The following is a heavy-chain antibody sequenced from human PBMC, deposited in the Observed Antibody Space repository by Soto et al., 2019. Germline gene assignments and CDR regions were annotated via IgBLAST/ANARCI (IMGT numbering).Heavy chain of an antibody. J-gene: IGHJ6*02. CDR3: ARDSKSYYGSGSYWPTAYYYYGMDV. CDR2: IYYSGST. V-gene: IGHV4-31*03. CDR1: GGSISSGGYY. D-gene: IGHD3-10*01. Sequence: SETLSLACTVSGGSISSGGYYWSWIRQHPGKGLEWIGYIYYSGSTYYNPSLKSRVTISVDTSKNQFSLKLSSVTAADTAVYYCARDSKSYYGSGSYWPTAYYYYGMDVWGQGTTVTVSS.